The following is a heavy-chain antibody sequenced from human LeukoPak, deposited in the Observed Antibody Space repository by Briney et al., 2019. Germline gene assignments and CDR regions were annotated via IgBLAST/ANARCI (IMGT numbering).Heavy chain of an antibody. V-gene: IGHV5-51*01. CDR2: IYPGDSDT. CDR3: ARLVTGYSGYDIPSGSHYYYYMDV. D-gene: IGHD5-12*01. CDR1: GYSFTSYW. Sequence: GASLKISCKGSGYSFTSYWIGWVRQLPGKGLEWMGIIYPGDSDTRYSPSFQGQVTISADKSISTAYLQWSSLKASDTAMYYCARLVTGYSGYDIPSGSHYYYYMDVWGKGTTVTISS. J-gene: IGHJ6*03.